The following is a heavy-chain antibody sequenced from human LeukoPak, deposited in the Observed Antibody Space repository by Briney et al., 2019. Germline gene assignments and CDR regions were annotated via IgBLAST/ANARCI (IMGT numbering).Heavy chain of an antibody. D-gene: IGHD6-19*01. CDR2: IYYSGST. V-gene: IGHV4-59*11. J-gene: IGHJ4*02. CDR3: ARLTRNSGQTFDY. CDR1: GGSISSHY. Sequence: SETLSLTCTVSGGSISSHYWSWIRQPPGKGLEWSGYIYYSGSTNYNPSLKSRVTISVDTSKNQFSLKLSSVTAADTAVYYCARLTRNSGQTFDYWGQGTLVTVSS.